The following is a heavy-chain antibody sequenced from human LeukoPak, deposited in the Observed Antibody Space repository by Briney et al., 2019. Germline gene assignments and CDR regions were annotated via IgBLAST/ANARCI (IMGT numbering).Heavy chain of an antibody. CDR3: ARARYSYGYGVLSYYYYMDV. V-gene: IGHV4-59*01. CDR1: GGSISSYY. CDR2: IYYSGST. D-gene: IGHD5-18*01. Sequence: ASETLSLTCTVSGGSISSYYWSWIRQPPGKGLEWIGYIYYSGSTNYNPSLKSRVTISVDTSKNQFSLKLSSVTAADTAVYYCARARYSYGYGVLSYYYYMDVWGKGTTVTISS. J-gene: IGHJ6*03.